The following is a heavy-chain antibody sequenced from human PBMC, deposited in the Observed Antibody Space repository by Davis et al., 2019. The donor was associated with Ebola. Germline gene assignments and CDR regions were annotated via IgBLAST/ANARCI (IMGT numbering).Heavy chain of an antibody. D-gene: IGHD5-24*01. Sequence: MPSETLSLTCAVSGGSISSGGYSWSWIRQPPGKGLEWIGYIYYSGSTYYNPSLKSRVTISVDTSKNQFSLKLSSVTAADTAVYYCARRDPTPRQNWFDPWGQGTLVTVSS. J-gene: IGHJ5*02. CDR3: ARRDPTPRQNWFDP. CDR2: IYYSGST. CDR1: GGSISSGGYS. V-gene: IGHV4-30-4*07.